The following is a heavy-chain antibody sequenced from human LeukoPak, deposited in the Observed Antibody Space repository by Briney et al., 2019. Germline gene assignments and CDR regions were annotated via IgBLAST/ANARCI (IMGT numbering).Heavy chain of an antibody. CDR1: GFTFSNAW. V-gene: IGHV3-15*01. D-gene: IGHD7-27*01. CDR2: IKSKTDGGTT. Sequence: GGSLRLSCAASGFTFSNAWMSWVRQAPGKGLEWVGRIKSKTDGGTTDYAAPVKGRFTISRDDSKNTLYLQMNSLRAEDTAVYYCATIRANWGESRDYWGQGALVTVSS. J-gene: IGHJ4*02. CDR3: ATIRANWGESRDY.